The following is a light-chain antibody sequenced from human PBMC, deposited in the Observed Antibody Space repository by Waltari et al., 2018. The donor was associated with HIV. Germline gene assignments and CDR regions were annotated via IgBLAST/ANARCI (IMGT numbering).Light chain of an antibody. CDR1: SSNIGSNS. J-gene: IGLJ3*02. V-gene: IGLV1-47*01. CDR2: RNN. CDR3: AAWDDSLSAWV. Sequence: QSVLTQPPSASGPPGQTVTTSCSGRSSNIGSNSVSWYQQLPGTAPKLLIYRNNQRPSGVPDRFSGSKSGTSASLAISGLRSEDEADYYCAAWDDSLSAWVFGGGTKLTVL.